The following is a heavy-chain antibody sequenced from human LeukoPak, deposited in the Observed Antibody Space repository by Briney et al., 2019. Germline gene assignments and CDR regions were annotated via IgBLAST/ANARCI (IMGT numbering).Heavy chain of an antibody. J-gene: IGHJ4*02. V-gene: IGHV1-3*01. CDR3: ARAGTLRFLEWLGFDY. D-gene: IGHD3-3*01. CDR2: INAGNGNT. CDR1: GYTFTSYA. Sequence: ASVTVSCKASGYTFTSYAMHWVRPAPGQRREWMGWINAGNGNTKYSQKFQGRVTITRDTSASTAYMELSSLRSEDTAVYYCARAGTLRFLEWLGFDYWGQGTLVTVSS.